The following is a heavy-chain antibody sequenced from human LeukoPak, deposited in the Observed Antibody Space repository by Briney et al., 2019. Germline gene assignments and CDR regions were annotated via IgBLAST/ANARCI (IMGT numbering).Heavy chain of an antibody. CDR2: IIPIFGTA. CDR3: ARGGQYYYGSSGYWSLDY. V-gene: IGHV1-69*13. Sequence: GASVKVSCKASGGTFISYAISWVRQAPGQGLEWMGGIIPIFGTANYAQKFQGRVTITADESTSTAYMELSSLRSEDTAVYYCARGGQYYYGSSGYWSLDYWGQGTLVTVSS. J-gene: IGHJ4*02. CDR1: GGTFISYA. D-gene: IGHD3-22*01.